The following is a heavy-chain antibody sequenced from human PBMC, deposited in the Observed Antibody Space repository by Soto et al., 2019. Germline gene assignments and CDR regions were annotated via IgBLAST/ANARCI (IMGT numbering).Heavy chain of an antibody. CDR1: GGTFNNYA. CDR2: IIPIFATA. Sequence: SVKVSCKASGGTFNNYAISWVRQAPGQGLEWMGGIIPIFATANYAQKFQGRPTITADEYTSSAYMELSSLTSDDTAVYYCARDAFYYDGPSGIYYFDYWGQGTPVTVSS. J-gene: IGHJ4*02. CDR3: ARDAFYYDGPSGIYYFDY. D-gene: IGHD3-22*01. V-gene: IGHV1-69*13.